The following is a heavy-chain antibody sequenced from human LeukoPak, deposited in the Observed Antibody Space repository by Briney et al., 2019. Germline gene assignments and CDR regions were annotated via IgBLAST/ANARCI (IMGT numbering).Heavy chain of an antibody. CDR1: GFTFDDYA. Sequence: GGSLRLSCAASGFTFDDYAMHWVRQAPGKGLEWVSGISWNSGSIGYADSVKGRFTISRDNAKNSLYLQMNSLRAEDTALYYCAKDNSAMVYVFDYWGQGTLVTVSS. CDR2: ISWNSGSI. D-gene: IGHD5-18*01. CDR3: AKDNSAMVYVFDY. J-gene: IGHJ4*02. V-gene: IGHV3-9*01.